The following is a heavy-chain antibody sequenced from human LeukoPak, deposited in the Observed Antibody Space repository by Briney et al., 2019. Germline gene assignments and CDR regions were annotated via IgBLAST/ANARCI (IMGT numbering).Heavy chain of an antibody. CDR1: GFTFSSYW. CDR3: ARGIMRYYGTDV. Sequence: GGSLRLSCAASGFTFSSYWMHWVRQAPGKGLVWVSRINCDGSSTSYADSVKGRLTISRDNAKNTLYLRMNSLRVEDTAVYYCARGIMRYYGTDVWGKGTTVTVSS. J-gene: IGHJ6*04. CDR2: INCDGSST. D-gene: IGHD3-16*01. V-gene: IGHV3-74*01.